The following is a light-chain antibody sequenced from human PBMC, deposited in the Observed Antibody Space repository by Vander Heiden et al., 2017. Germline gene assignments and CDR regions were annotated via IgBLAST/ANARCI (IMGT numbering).Light chain of an antibody. CDR3: QQHHAWPLT. V-gene: IGKV3-15*01. CDR1: QSIGNL. CDR2: AAS. Sequence: IAMTQSPPTLSVSAGAGATLPCRASQSIGNLLAWYQQRPGQAPRLLIYAASSRATGIPARFSGSGSGTEFSLTISSLQSEDFAVYYCQQHHAWPLTFGGGTKVEIK. J-gene: IGKJ4*01.